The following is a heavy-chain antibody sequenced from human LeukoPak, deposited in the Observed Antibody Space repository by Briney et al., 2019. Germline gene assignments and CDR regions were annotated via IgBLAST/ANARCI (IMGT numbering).Heavy chain of an antibody. CDR2: IYYSGST. J-gene: IGHJ5*02. D-gene: IGHD6-19*01. CDR3: AGCRVAGTFGWFDP. V-gene: IGHV4-39*07. Sequence: SETLSLTCTVSGGSITSSSYYWRWIRQPPGKGLEWIGSIYYSGSTYYTPSLKSRVTISVDTSKNQSSMQLSSVTAADTAVYYCAGCRVAGTFGWFDPWGQGTLVTVSS. CDR1: GGSITSSSYY.